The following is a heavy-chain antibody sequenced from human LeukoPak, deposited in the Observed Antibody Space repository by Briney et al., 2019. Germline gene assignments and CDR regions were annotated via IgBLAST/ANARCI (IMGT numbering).Heavy chain of an antibody. V-gene: IGHV3-23*01. CDR3: VRMGRYGDYDY. CDR2: ISGSGDLS. Sequence: GGTLRLSCAASGFTFRSYGMTWVRQAPGKGLEWVSVISGSGDLSYYADSVKGRFTISRDNAKNSLYLQMNSLRAEDTAVYYCVRMGRYGDYDYWGQGTLVTVSS. CDR1: GFTFRSYG. J-gene: IGHJ4*02. D-gene: IGHD4-17*01.